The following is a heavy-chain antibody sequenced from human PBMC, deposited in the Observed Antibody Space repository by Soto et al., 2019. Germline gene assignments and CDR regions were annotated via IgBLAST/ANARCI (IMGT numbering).Heavy chain of an antibody. CDR3: ARGRIRYSSGSPYDY. Sequence: GASVKVSCKASGGTFSSYAISWVRQAPVQGLEWMGGIIPIFGTANYAQKFQGRVTITADESTSTAYMELSSLRSEDTAVYYCARGRIRYSSGSPYDYWGQGTLVTVS. J-gene: IGHJ4*02. CDR2: IIPIFGTA. V-gene: IGHV1-69*13. D-gene: IGHD6-19*01. CDR1: GGTFSSYA.